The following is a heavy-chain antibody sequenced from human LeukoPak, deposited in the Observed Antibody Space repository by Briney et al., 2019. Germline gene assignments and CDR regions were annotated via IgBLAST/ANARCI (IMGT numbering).Heavy chain of an antibody. J-gene: IGHJ4*02. CDR3: ARARNWNDGKFDY. V-gene: IGHV4-59*01. D-gene: IGHD1-1*01. Sequence: SETLSLTCTVSGGSISSYYWNWIRQPPGKGLEWIGYVHYIGSTNYNPSLKSRVTISVDTSKNQFSLKLSSVTAADTAVYYCARARNWNDGKFDYWGQGTLVTVSS. CDR2: VHYIGST. CDR1: GGSISSYY.